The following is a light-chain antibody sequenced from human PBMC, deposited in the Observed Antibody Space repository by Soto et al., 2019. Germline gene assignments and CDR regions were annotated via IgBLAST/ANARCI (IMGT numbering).Light chain of an antibody. CDR1: SGSIASNY. CDR3: QSVRV. CDR2: EDN. Sequence: FLLTQPHSVSESPGKTVTISCTRSSGSIASNYVQWYQQRPGSAPTTVIYEDNQRPSGVPDRFSGSIDSSSNSASLTISGLKTEDEADYYCQSVRVFGGGTKLTVL. J-gene: IGLJ2*01. V-gene: IGLV6-57*04.